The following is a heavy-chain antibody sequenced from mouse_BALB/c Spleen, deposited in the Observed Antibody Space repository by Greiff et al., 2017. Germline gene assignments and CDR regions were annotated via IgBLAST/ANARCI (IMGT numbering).Heavy chain of an antibody. Sequence: VKLQESGAELAKPGASVKMSCKASGYTFTSYWMHWVKQRPGQGLEWIGYINPSTGYTEYNQKFKDKATLTADKSSSTAYMQLSSLTSEDSAVYYCARPGYDYYAMDYWGQGTSVTVSS. D-gene: IGHD1-2*01. CDR2: INPSTGYT. CDR1: GYTFTSYW. V-gene: IGHV1-7*01. J-gene: IGHJ4*01. CDR3: ARPGYDYYAMDY.